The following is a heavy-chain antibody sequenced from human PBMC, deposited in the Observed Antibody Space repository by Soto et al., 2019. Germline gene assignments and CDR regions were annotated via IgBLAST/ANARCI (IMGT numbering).Heavy chain of an antibody. J-gene: IGHJ4*02. D-gene: IGHD2-15*01. CDR3: AKDLDYIVVVVADY. CDR1: GFTFSSYA. V-gene: IGHV3-23*01. CDR2: ISGSGGST. Sequence: PGGSLRLSCAASGFTFSSYAMSWVRQAPGKGLEWVSAISGSGGSTYYADSVKGQFTISRDNSKNTLYLQMNSLRAEDTAVYYCAKDLDYIVVVVADYWGQGTLVTVSS.